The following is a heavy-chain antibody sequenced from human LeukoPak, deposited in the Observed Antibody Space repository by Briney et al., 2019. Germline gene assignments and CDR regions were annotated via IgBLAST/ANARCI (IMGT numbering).Heavy chain of an antibody. V-gene: IGHV1-2*02. D-gene: IGHD3-22*01. CDR3: ARYYDSSGYPFDY. J-gene: IGHJ4*02. Sequence: ASVKVSCTASGYTFTSYYMHWVRQAPGQGLEWMGWINPNSGGTNYAQKFQGRVTMTRDTSISTAYMELSRLRSDDTAVYYCARYYDSSGYPFDYWGQGTLVTVSS. CDR2: INPNSGGT. CDR1: GYTFTSYY.